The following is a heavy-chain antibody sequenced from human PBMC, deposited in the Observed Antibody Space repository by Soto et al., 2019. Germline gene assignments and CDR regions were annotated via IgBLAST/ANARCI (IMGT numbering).Heavy chain of an antibody. Sequence: GGSLRLSCAASGFTFSSYAMHWVRQAPGKGLEWVAVISYDGSNKYYADSVKGRFTISRDNSKNTLYLQMNSLRAEDTAVYYCARGGHVYYDFWSGYSTWGQGTLVTVSS. CDR2: ISYDGSNK. V-gene: IGHV3-30-3*01. CDR1: GFTFSSYA. D-gene: IGHD3-3*01. J-gene: IGHJ4*02. CDR3: ARGGHVYYDFWSGYST.